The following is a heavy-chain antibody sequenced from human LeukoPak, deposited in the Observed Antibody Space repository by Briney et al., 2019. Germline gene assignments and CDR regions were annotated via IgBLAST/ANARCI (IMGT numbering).Heavy chain of an antibody. CDR2: ISYDGSNK. CDR1: GFTFSSYG. J-gene: IGHJ4*02. CDR3: AKDLLSSSLDY. V-gene: IGHV3-30*18. Sequence: PTGGSLRLSCAASGFTFSSYGIHWVRQAPGKGLEWVAVISYDGSNKYYADSVKGRFTISRDNSKNTLYLQMNSLRAEDTAVYYCAKDLLSSSLDYWGQGTLVTVSS. D-gene: IGHD6-13*01.